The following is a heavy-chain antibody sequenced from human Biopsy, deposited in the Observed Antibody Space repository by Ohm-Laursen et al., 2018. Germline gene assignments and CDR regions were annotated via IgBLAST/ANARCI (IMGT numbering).Heavy chain of an antibody. CDR3: ARRYCSSTSCSPPFYSWFDP. J-gene: IGHJ5*02. Sequence: SSVKVSCKASGGAFSSYAISWVRQAPGQGPEWMGGIIPIFETIDYAPKFQDRVTITADESTRTAYMELSSLKSEDTAVYYCARRYCSSTSCSPPFYSWFDPWGQGTLVTVSS. D-gene: IGHD2-2*01. V-gene: IGHV1-69*01. CDR2: IIPIFETI. CDR1: GGAFSSYA.